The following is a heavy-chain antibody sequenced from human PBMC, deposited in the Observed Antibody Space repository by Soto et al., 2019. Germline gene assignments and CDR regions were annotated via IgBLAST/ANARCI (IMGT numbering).Heavy chain of an antibody. CDR2: IYYSGST. CDR1: GESISSGGYY. V-gene: IGHV4-31*03. D-gene: IGHD5-12*01. J-gene: IGHJ4*02. CDR3: ARGYSGYDFDY. Sequence: SDTPSLTCTVSGESISSGGYYWSWIRQHPGKGLEWIGYIYYSGSTYYNPSLKSRVTISVDTSKNQFSLKLSSVTAADTAVYYCARGYSGYDFDYWGQGTLVTVSS.